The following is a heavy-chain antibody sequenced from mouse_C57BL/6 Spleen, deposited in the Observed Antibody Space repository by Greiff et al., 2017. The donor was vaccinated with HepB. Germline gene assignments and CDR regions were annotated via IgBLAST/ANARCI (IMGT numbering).Heavy chain of an antibody. D-gene: IGHD2-1*01. V-gene: IGHV1-69*01. CDR3: ARQGTIYYVFDY. Sequence: QVQLQQSGAELVMPGASVKLSCKASGYTFTSYWMHWVKQRPGQGLEWIGEIDPSDSYTNYNQKFKGKSTLTVDKSSSTAYMQLSSLTSEDSAVYYCARQGTIYYVFDYWGQGTTLTVSS. CDR1: GYTFTSYW. J-gene: IGHJ2*01. CDR2: IDPSDSYT.